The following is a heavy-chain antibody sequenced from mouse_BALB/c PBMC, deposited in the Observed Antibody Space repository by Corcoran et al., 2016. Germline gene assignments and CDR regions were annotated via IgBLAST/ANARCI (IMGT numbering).Heavy chain of an antibody. CDR3: TRGGNYPFAY. CDR1: GYTFTEYT. V-gene: IGHV1-22*01. CDR2: INPNNGGT. D-gene: IGHD2-1*01. Sequence: EVQLQQSGPELVKPGASVKISCKTSGYTFTEYTIHWVKQSHGKSLEWIGSINPNNGGTWYNQKFEGKATLTVDKSSSTAYMELRSLTSEDSTVYHCTRGGNYPFAYWGQGTLVTVTA. J-gene: IGHJ3*01.